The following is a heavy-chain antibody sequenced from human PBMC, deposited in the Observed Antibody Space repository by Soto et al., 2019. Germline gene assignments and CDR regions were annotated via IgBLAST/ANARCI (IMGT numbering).Heavy chain of an antibody. CDR3: ARDSYSSSWYSGGGMDV. CDR2: ISAYNGNT. CDR1: GYTFTSYG. D-gene: IGHD6-13*01. Sequence: QVQLVQSGAEVKKPGASVKVSCKASGYTFTSYGISWVRQAPGQGLEWMGWISAYNGNTNYAQKLQGRVTMTTDTTTSTAYMELRSLRSDDTAVYDCARDSYSSSWYSGGGMDVWGQGTTVTVSS. V-gene: IGHV1-18*01. J-gene: IGHJ6*02.